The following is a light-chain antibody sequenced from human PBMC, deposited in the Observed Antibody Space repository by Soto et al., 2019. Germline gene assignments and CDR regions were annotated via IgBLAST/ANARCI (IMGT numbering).Light chain of an antibody. J-gene: IGKJ2*01. CDR2: AAS. CDR3: QQNSSAPRT. V-gene: IGKV1-39*01. CDR1: QRISSY. Sequence: DIQMTQSPASLSASLGDRAAITCRASQRISSYLNWYQHKPGKAPTLLIYAASTLTGGVPSRFSGSGSGTNFTLRIISRQLEDVATYYCQQNSSAPRTFGQGTKLEIK.